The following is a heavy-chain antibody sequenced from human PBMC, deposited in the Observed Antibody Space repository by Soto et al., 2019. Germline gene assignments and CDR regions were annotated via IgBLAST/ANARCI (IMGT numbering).Heavy chain of an antibody. CDR2: IYHSGST. CDR3: ARDSRGNVLRFLEWLPPAYYGMDV. D-gene: IGHD3-3*01. Sequence: SETLSLTCAVSGYSISSGYYWGWIRQPPGKGLEWIGSIYHSGSTYYNPSLKSRVTISVDTSKNQFSLKLSSVTAADTAVYYCARDSRGNVLRFLEWLPPAYYGMDVWGQGTSVTVSS. J-gene: IGHJ6*02. CDR1: GYSISSGYY. V-gene: IGHV4-38-2*02.